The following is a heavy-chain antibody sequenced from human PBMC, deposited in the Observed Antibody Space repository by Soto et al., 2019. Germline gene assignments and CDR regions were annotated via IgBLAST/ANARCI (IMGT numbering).Heavy chain of an antibody. Sequence: QVQLVQSGAEVKKPGSSVKVSCKASGGTFSRYAITWVRQAPGQGLEWMGGIIPMFGSANYAQKFQGRVTITADDSTSTAYMELSSLRSEDTAVYYCARDKNDFGDYGRYGLDVWGQGTTVTVSS. D-gene: IGHD4-17*01. CDR2: IIPMFGSA. J-gene: IGHJ6*02. V-gene: IGHV1-69*12. CDR3: ARDKNDFGDYGRYGLDV. CDR1: GGTFSRYA.